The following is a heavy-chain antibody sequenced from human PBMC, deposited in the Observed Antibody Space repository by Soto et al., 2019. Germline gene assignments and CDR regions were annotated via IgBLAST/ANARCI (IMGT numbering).Heavy chain of an antibody. D-gene: IGHD6-13*01. CDR3: ARGQQLDLYYYHYYMDV. CDR1: GFTFSSYW. V-gene: IGHV3-7*03. CDR2: IKQDGSEK. J-gene: IGHJ6*03. Sequence: GGSLRLSCAASGFTFSSYWMSWVRQAPGKGLEWVANIKQDGSEKYYVDSVKGRFTISRDNAKNSLYLQMNSLRAEDTAVYYCARGQQLDLYYYHYYMDVWGKGTTVTVSS.